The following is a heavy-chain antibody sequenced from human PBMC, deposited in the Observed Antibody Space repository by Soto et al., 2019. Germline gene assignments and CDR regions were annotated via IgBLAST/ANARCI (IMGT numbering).Heavy chain of an antibody. CDR3: ARDRVNSAAGDIGV. CDR2: VSAYNGNT. V-gene: IGHV1-18*01. Sequence: GASVKVSCKASGYTFTSYGISWVRQAPGQGLEWMGWVSAYNGNTNYAQKLQGRVTMTTDTSTSTAYMELRSLRSDDTAVYYCARDRVNSAAGDIGVWGQGTTVTVSS. J-gene: IGHJ6*02. D-gene: IGHD6-13*01. CDR1: GYTFTSYG.